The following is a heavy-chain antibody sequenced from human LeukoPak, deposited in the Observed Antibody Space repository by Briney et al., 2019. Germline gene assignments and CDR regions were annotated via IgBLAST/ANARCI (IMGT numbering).Heavy chain of an antibody. J-gene: IGHJ5*02. CDR2: INPNSGGT. V-gene: IGHV1-2*02. CDR1: GYTFTGYY. Sequence: GASVKVSCKASGYTFTGYYMHWVRQAPGQGLEWMGWINPNSGGTNYAQKFQGRVTMTRDTSISTAYMELSSVTAADTAVYYCARHVAQFWFDPWGQGTLVTVSS. CDR3: ARHVAQFWFDP.